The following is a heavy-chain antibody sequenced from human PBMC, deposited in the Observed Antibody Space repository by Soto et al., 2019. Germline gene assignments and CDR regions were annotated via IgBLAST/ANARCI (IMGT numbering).Heavy chain of an antibody. CDR1: GGSISSYY. V-gene: IGHV4-59*08. Sequence: QVQLQESGPGLVKPSETLPLTCTVSGGSISSYYWSWIRQPPGKGLEWIGYIYNSGSTNYNPSLKSRVTISVDTSKNQFSLKLSSVTAADTAVYYCARGSSGYSSSWYRYWGQGTLVTVSS. D-gene: IGHD6-13*01. J-gene: IGHJ4*02. CDR2: IYNSGST. CDR3: ARGSSGYSSSWYRY.